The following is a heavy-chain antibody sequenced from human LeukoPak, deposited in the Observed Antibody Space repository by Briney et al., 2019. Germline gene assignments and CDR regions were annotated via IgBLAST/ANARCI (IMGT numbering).Heavy chain of an antibody. CDR1: GGSISSYY. CDR3: ARNDWFGEARRDY. Sequence: PSETLSLTCTVSGGSISSYYWSWIRKPAGKGLEWIGRIYTSGSTNYNPSLKSRVTMSVDTSKNQFSLKLSSVTAADTAVYYCARNDWFGEARRDYWGQGTLVTVSS. CDR2: IYTSGST. J-gene: IGHJ4*02. V-gene: IGHV4-4*07. D-gene: IGHD3-10*01.